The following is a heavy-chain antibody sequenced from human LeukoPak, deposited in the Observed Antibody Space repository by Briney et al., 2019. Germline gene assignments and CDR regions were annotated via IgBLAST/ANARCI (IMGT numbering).Heavy chain of an antibody. D-gene: IGHD4-17*01. V-gene: IGHV3-23*01. Sequence: GGSLRLSCAASGFTFRDYTMNWVRQAPGKGLEWVSGIYGSGGGQTCYADSGRGGLIVSRYDSRNLVFLHMDRLRVEDTGLYYCAKDVKSDGVWDIDHWGQGTVVTVSS. CDR1: GFTFRDYT. CDR3: AKDVKSDGVWDIDH. J-gene: IGHJ4*02. CDR2: IYGSGGG.